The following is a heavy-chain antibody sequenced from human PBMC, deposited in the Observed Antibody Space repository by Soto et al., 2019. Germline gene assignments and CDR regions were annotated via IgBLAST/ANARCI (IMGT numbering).Heavy chain of an antibody. Sequence: QVQLQESGPGLVKPSQTLSLTCTVSGGSISSGDYYWSWIRQPPGKGLEWIGYIYYSGSTYYNPSPQSRVTITVDTAKNQCSLKLSSVTAADTAVYYCARERPDGARLDPWGQGTLVTASS. CDR3: ARERPDGARLDP. D-gene: IGHD6-6*01. CDR2: IYYSGST. J-gene: IGHJ5*02. V-gene: IGHV4-30-4*01. CDR1: GGSISSGDYY.